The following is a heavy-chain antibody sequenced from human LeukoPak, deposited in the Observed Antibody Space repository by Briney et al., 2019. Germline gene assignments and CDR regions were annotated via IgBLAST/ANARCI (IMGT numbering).Heavy chain of an antibody. V-gene: IGHV3-23*01. D-gene: IGHD5-12*01. CDR1: GFTFSSYA. CDR2: ISGSGGST. J-gene: IGHJ3*02. Sequence: GGSLRLSCAASGFTFSSYAMSWVRQAPGKGLEWVSAISGSGGSTYYADSVKGRFTISRDNSKNTLYLQINSLRAEDTAVYYCAKGGYSGYGGIHDAFDIWGQGTMVTVSS. CDR3: AKGGYSGYGGIHDAFDI.